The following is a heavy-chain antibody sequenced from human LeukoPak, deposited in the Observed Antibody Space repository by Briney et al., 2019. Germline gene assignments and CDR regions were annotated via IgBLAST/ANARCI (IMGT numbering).Heavy chain of an antibody. CDR1: RYTFTIYY. V-gene: IGHV1-46*01. D-gene: IGHD5-24*01. CDR3: ASTNRNGYNFDY. Sequence: ASVKVSCKASRYTFTIYYMHWVRQAPGQGLEWMGMISPSGGSTSYAQKFQGRVTMTRDTSTNTVYMELSSLRSDDTAVYYCASTNRNGYNFDYWGQGTLVTVSS. CDR2: ISPSGGST. J-gene: IGHJ4*02.